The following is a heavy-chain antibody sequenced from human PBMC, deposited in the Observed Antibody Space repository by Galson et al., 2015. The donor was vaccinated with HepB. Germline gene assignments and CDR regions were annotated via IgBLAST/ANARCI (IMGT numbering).Heavy chain of an antibody. J-gene: IGHJ3*02. V-gene: IGHV1-2*06. D-gene: IGHD3-22*01. CDR1: GYTFTGYY. Sequence: SVKVSCKASGYTFTGYYIHWVRQAPGQGLEWMGRINPNSRGTFYAQTFQGRITMTRDTSVSTVYMELNSLRSDDTAVYYSARGSPSHYYDNTFDSFDIWGQGTMVTVSS. CDR3: ARGSPSHYYDNTFDSFDI. CDR2: INPNSRGT.